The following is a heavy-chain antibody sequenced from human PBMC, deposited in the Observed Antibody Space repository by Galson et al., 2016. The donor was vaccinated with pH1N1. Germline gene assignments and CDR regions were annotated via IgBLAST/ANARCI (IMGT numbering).Heavy chain of an antibody. Sequence: QSGAEVKKPGESLKISCKGSGYSFTSYWIGWVRQMPGKGLEWMGIIHPGDSDTRYSPSFQGQVTISADKSISTAYLQWSSLKASATAMYYCASGGYCSGGSCYSAAFDIWGQGTMVTVSS. CDR2: IHPGDSDT. CDR3: ASGGYCSGGSCYSAAFDI. V-gene: IGHV5-51*03. J-gene: IGHJ3*02. CDR1: GYSFTSYW. D-gene: IGHD2-15*01.